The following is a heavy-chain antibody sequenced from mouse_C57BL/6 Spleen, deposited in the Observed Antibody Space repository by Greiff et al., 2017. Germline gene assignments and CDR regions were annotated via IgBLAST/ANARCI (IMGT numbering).Heavy chain of an antibody. CDR2: IDPENGDT. CDR3: TKVTTVVARDY. D-gene: IGHD1-1*01. V-gene: IGHV14-4*01. CDR1: GFNIKDDY. J-gene: IGHJ2*01. Sequence: EVKLVESGAELVRPGASVKLSCTASGFNIKDDYMHWVKQRPEQGLEWIGWIDPENGDTEYASKFQGKATITADTSSNTAYLQLSSLTSEDTAVYYCTKVTTVVARDYWGQGTTLTVSS.